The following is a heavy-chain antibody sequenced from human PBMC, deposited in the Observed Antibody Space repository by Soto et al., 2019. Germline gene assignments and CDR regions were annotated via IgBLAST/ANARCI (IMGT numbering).Heavy chain of an antibody. CDR2: VYPGDSDA. D-gene: IGHD3-10*01. J-gene: IGHJ6*02. Sequence: GESLKISCKGSGYSFTSYWIGWVRQMPGKGLEWMGIVYPGDSDARYSPSFEGQVTISADKSISTAYLQWSSLKASDTAMYYCGRRGVSYGMDVWGQGTTVTVSS. CDR3: GRRGVSYGMDV. V-gene: IGHV5-51*01. CDR1: GYSFTSYW.